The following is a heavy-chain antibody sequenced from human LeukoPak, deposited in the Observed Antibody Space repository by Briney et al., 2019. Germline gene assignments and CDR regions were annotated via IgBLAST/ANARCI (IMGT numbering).Heavy chain of an antibody. CDR3: ARVVGIAAAGPLGY. CDR2: INWNGGST. J-gene: IGHJ4*02. CDR1: GFTFDDYG. V-gene: IGHV3-20*04. Sequence: GGSLRLSCAASGFTFDDYGMSWFRQAPGKGLEWVSGINWNGGSTGYADSVKGRFTISRDNAKNSLYLQMNSLRAEDTALYYCARVVGIAAAGPLGYWGQGTLVTVSS. D-gene: IGHD6-13*01.